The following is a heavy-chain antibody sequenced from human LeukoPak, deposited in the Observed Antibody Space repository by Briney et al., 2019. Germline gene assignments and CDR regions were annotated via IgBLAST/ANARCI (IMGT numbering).Heavy chain of an antibody. CDR2: INLSAGSA. J-gene: IGHJ3*02. CDR3: ARGQYYSDTINYYSRHDAFDI. V-gene: IGHV1-46*01. Sequence: ASVKVSCKASGHTFTSYYIHWVRQAPGQGLAWMGIINLSAGSASYAQKFQGRLTMTRDTSTSTVYMELSSLRSEDTAVYYCARGQYYSDTINYYSRHDAFDIRGQGTMVTVSS. D-gene: IGHD3-22*01. CDR1: GHTFTSYY.